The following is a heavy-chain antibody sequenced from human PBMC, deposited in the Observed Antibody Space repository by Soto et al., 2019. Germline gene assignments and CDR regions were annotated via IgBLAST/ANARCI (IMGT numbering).Heavy chain of an antibody. CDR3: AKAPRGSGSENAFDI. J-gene: IGHJ3*02. V-gene: IGHV3-23*01. D-gene: IGHD6-19*01. CDR1: GFTFSSYA. CDR2: ISGSGGST. Sequence: PGGSLRLSCAASGFTFSSYAMSWVRQAPGKGLEWVSAISGSGGSTYYADSVRGRFTISRDNSKNTLYLQMNSLRAEDTAVYYCAKAPRGSGSENAFDIWGQGTMVTVSS.